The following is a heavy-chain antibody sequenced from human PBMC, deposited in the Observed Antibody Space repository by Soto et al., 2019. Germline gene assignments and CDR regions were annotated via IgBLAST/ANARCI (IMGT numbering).Heavy chain of an antibody. CDR3: AKYSSSSRGHPDYYYYYYMDV. J-gene: IGHJ6*03. D-gene: IGHD6-6*01. CDR1: GFTFSSYA. CDR2: ISGSGGST. V-gene: IGHV3-23*01. Sequence: GGSLRLSCAASGFTFSSYAMSWVRQAPGKGLEWVSAISGSGGSTYYADSVKGRFTISRDNSKNTLYLQMNSRRAEDTAVYYCAKYSSSSRGHPDYYYYYYMDVWGKGTTVTVSS.